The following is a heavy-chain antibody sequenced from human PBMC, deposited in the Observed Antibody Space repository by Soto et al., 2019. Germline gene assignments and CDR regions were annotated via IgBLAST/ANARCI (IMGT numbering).Heavy chain of an antibody. J-gene: IGHJ5*02. Sequence: EVQLVESGGGLVQPGGSRRLSCAASGFTFSSYWMSWVRQAPGKGLEWVANIKQDGSEKYYVDSVKGRFTISRDNAKNSLYLQMNSLRAEDTAVYYCARDMSRWKFDPWGQGTLVTVSS. CDR1: GFTFSSYW. CDR2: IKQDGSEK. CDR3: ARDMSRWKFDP. V-gene: IGHV3-7*01. D-gene: IGHD1-1*01.